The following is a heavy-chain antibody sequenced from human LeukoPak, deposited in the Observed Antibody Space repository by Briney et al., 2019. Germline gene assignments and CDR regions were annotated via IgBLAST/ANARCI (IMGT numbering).Heavy chain of an antibody. D-gene: IGHD4-17*01. V-gene: IGHV3-66*04. CDR2: IRGDTST. Sequence: GGSLRLSCAASGFTASSTSIIWVRQAPGKGLECVSYIRGDTSTEYAEYVRGRFTISRDDAKNTVYLQMNSLRVEDTSVYYCARRRGGYGDGDFDYWGRGTLVTVSS. CDR3: ARRRGGYGDGDFDY. J-gene: IGHJ4*02. CDR1: GFTASSTS.